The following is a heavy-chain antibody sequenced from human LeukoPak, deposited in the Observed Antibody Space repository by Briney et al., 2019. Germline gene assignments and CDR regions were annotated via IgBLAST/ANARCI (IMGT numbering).Heavy chain of an antibody. CDR3: AKKRDYMDV. CDR2: IRYDGGNK. CDR1: GFTFSSYG. V-gene: IGHV3-30*02. Sequence: GGSLRLSCAASGFTFSSYGMHWVRQAPGKGLEWVAFIRYDGGNKYYADSVKGRFTISRDNSKNTLYLQMNSLRAEDTAVYYCAKKRDYMDVWGKGTTVTVSS. J-gene: IGHJ6*03.